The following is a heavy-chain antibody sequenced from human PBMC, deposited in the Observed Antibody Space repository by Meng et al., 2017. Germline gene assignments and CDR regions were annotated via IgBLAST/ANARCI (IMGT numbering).Heavy chain of an antibody. CDR1: GYTFTSYD. Sequence: QVLLVRAGAEVKKPGASGKVSCKASGYTFTSYDINWVRQATGQGLEWMGWMNPNSGNTGYAQKFQGRVTITRNTSISTAYMELSSLRSEDTAVYYCARGLAVAGTVFWFDPWGQGTLVTVSS. V-gene: IGHV1-8*03. CDR3: ARGLAVAGTVFWFDP. J-gene: IGHJ5*02. D-gene: IGHD6-19*01. CDR2: MNPNSGNT.